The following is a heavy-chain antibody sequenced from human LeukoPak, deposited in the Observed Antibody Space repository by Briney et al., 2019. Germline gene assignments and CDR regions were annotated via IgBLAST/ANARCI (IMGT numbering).Heavy chain of an antibody. Sequence: PGGSLRLSCAASGFTFSSYSLNWVRQAPGKGLEWASSISSSSSYIYYADSVKGRFTISRDNAKNSLYLQMNSLRAEDTAVYYCARAINFWSGYYLFDYWGQGTLVTVSS. J-gene: IGHJ4*02. CDR3: ARAINFWSGYYLFDY. CDR1: GFTFSSYS. CDR2: ISSSSSYI. D-gene: IGHD3-3*01. V-gene: IGHV3-21*01.